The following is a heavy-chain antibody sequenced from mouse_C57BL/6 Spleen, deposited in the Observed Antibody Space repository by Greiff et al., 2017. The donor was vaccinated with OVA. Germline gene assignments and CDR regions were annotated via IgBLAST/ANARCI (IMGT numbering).Heavy chain of an antibody. J-gene: IGHJ4*01. CDR1: GYTFTDYY. CDR3: ARSNYGRSYAMDY. V-gene: IGHV1-76*01. CDR2: IYPGSGNT. D-gene: IGHD1-1*01. Sequence: QVQLQQSGAELVRPGASVKLSCKASGYTFTDYYINWVKQRPGQGLEWIARIYPGSGNTYYNEKFKGKATLTAEKSSSTAYMQLSSLTSEDSAVYFCARSNYGRSYAMDYWGQGTSVTVSS.